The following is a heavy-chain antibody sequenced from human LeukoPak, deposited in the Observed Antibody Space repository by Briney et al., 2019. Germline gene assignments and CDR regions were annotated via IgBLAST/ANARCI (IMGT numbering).Heavy chain of an antibody. J-gene: IGHJ3*02. D-gene: IGHD2-21*02. V-gene: IGHV1-2*02. Sequence: ASVKVSCKASGYTFTDSYLHWVRQAPGQGLEWMGWINPNSGGTNYAQKFKARVTMTRDTSISTAYMEVSRLRSDDTAVYYCARAYCGGDCYTASDIWGQGTMVTVSS. CDR1: GYTFTDSY. CDR2: INPNSGGT. CDR3: ARAYCGGDCYTASDI.